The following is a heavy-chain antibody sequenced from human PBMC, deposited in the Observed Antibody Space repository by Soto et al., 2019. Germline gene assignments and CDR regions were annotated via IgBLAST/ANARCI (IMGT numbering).Heavy chain of an antibody. Sequence: GGSLRLSCAASGFTFSSYAMSWVRQAPGKGLEWVSAISGSGGSTYYADSVKGRFTISRDNSKNTLYLQMNSLRAEDTAVYYCAKDPEGLLWFGELHNDAYFDYWGQGTLVTVSS. V-gene: IGHV3-23*01. D-gene: IGHD3-10*01. J-gene: IGHJ4*02. CDR2: ISGSGGST. CDR1: GFTFSSYA. CDR3: AKDPEGLLWFGELHNDAYFDY.